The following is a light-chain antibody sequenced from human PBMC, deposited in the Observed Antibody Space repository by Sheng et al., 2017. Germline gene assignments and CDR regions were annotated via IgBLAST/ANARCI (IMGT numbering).Light chain of an antibody. CDR2: EVS. J-gene: IGKJ2*01. V-gene: IGKV2-30*01. Sequence: DLVMTQSPSALSVTLGQPASISCWSSQGLVYNGNTYLQWFHQRPGQSPRRLIYEVSKRDSGVPDRFSGSGSVTDFTLKISRVEAEDVGVYYCMQGNFWPRTFGQGTEAGDQT. CDR3: MQGNFWPRT. CDR1: QGLVYNGNTY.